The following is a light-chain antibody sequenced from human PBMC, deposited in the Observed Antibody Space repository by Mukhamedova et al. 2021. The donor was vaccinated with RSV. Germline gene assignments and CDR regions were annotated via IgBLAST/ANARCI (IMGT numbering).Light chain of an antibody. J-gene: IGLJ2*01. V-gene: IGLV1-51*01. CDR2: GNN. CDR3: SSYTSSSTLGVV. Sequence: GNNKRPSGIPDRFSGSKSGTSATLGITGLQTGDEADYYCSSYTSSSTLGVVFGGGTKLTVL.